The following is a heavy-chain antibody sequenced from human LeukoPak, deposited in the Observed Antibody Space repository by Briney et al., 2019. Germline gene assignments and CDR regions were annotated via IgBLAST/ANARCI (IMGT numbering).Heavy chain of an antibody. D-gene: IGHD5-18*01. V-gene: IGHV1-3*01. CDR1: GYTFTSYA. Sequence: ASVKVSCKASGYTFTSYAMHWVRQAPGQRLEWMGWINAGNGNTKYSQKFQGRVTTTRDTSASTAYMELSSLRSEDTAVYYCARDQGYSYGYFGYWGQGTLVTVSS. CDR2: INAGNGNT. J-gene: IGHJ4*02. CDR3: ARDQGYSYGYFGY.